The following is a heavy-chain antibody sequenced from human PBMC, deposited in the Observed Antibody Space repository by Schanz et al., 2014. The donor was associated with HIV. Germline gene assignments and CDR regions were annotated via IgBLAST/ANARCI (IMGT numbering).Heavy chain of an antibody. Sequence: VQMVESGGGVVQPGRSLRLSCAASGFTLSNSAMHWVRQAPGKGLEWVSGISGNGGSTYHADSVKGRFTISRDNSKNTLYLQMNSLRAEDTAVYYCTKEGPPDVWGQGTSVTVSS. CDR3: TKEGPPDV. CDR1: GFTLSNSA. CDR2: ISGNGGST. J-gene: IGHJ6*02. V-gene: IGHV3-23*04.